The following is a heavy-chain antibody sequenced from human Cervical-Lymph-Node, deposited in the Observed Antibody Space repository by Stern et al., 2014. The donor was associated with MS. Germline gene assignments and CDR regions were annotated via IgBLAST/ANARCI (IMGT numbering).Heavy chain of an antibody. J-gene: IGHJ2*01. D-gene: IGHD1-26*01. CDR3: ARSDWERYFDL. CDR2: INPNGGTT. V-gene: IGHV1-46*01. Sequence: VQLVQSGAEVKKPGASVKVSCKASGYTFTNFFIHWVRQAPGQGLEWMGIINPNGGTTRYAQRFQDRVTMSRDTSTSTVYMELSSLRSEDTAVYFCARSDWERYFDLWGRGTQVTVSS. CDR1: GYTFTNFF.